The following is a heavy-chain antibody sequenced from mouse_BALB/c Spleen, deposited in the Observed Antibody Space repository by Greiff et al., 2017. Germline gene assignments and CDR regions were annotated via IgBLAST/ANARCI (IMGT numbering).Heavy chain of an antibody. J-gene: IGHJ3*01. V-gene: IGHV14-3*02. CDR2: IDPANGNT. CDR3: ASEDGYWFAY. D-gene: IGHD2-3*01. CDR1: GFNIKDTY. Sequence: EVHLVESGAELVKPGASVKLSCTASGFNIKDTYMHWVKQRPEQGLEWIGRIDPANGNTKYDPKFQGKATITADTSSNTAYLQLSSLTSEDTAVYYCASEDGYWFAYWGQGTLVTVSA.